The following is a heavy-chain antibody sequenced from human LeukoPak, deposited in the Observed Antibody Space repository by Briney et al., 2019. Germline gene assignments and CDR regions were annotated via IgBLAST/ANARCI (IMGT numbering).Heavy chain of an antibody. CDR1: GFTFSSYG. D-gene: IGHD6-19*01. Sequence: GGSLRLSCAASGFTFSSYGMHWVRQAPGKGLEWVAVISYDGSNKYYADSVKGRFTISRDNSKNTLYLQMNSLRAEDTAVYYCAKEVKSTGWFNGMDVWGQGTTVTVSS. V-gene: IGHV3-30*18. CDR2: ISYDGSNK. CDR3: AKEVKSTGWFNGMDV. J-gene: IGHJ6*02.